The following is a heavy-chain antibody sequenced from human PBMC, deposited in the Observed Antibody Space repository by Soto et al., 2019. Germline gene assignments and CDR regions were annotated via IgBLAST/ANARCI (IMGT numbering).Heavy chain of an antibody. V-gene: IGHV1-8*01. CDR1: GYTFTSYD. J-gene: IGHJ4*02. CDR3: ARGIAVAGIMGVDY. CDR2: MNPNSGNT. Sequence: ASVKGSCKASGYTFTSYDINWLREATGQGLEWMGWMNPNSGNTGYAQKFQGRVTMTRNTSISTAYMELSSLRSEDAAVYYCARGIAVAGIMGVDYWGQGTLVTVSS. D-gene: IGHD6-19*01.